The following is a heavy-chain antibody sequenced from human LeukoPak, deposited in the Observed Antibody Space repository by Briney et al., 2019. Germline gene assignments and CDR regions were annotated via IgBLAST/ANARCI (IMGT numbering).Heavy chain of an antibody. V-gene: IGHV1-46*01. Sequence: ASVKVSCKASGYTFTSYYMHWVRQAPGQGLEWMGIINPSGGSTSYAQKFQGRVTMTRDTSTSTVYMELSSLRSEDTAVYYCARALGPGIAAAGTSYGMDVWGQGTTVTVSS. CDR1: GYTFTSYY. CDR2: INPSGGST. D-gene: IGHD6-13*01. CDR3: ARALGPGIAAAGTSYGMDV. J-gene: IGHJ6*02.